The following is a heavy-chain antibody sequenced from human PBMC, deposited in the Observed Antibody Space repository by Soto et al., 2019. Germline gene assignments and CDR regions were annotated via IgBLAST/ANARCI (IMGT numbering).Heavy chain of an antibody. D-gene: IGHD1-26*01. CDR2: IIPIFGTA. Sequence: SVKVSCKASGGTFSSYAISWVRQAPGQGLEWMGGIIPIFGTANYAQKFQGRVTITADESTSTAYMELSSLRSEDTAMYYCARRAVGATTAFDIWGQGTLVTVSS. V-gene: IGHV1-69*13. CDR1: GGTFSSYA. J-gene: IGHJ4*02. CDR3: ARRAVGATTAFDI.